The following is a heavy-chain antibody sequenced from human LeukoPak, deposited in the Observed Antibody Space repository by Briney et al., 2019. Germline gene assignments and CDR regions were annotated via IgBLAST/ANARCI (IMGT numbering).Heavy chain of an antibody. J-gene: IGHJ6*03. Sequence: GGSLRLSCAASGFTFISYWLTWVRQAPGKGLEWVANIKQDGSEKYVGSVKGRFTISRDNAKNSLYLQMNSLRAEDTAVYYCARVQRGYSYNPLGYYYYMDVWGKGTTVTVSS. CDR2: IKQDGSEK. D-gene: IGHD5-18*01. CDR3: ARVQRGYSYNPLGYYYYMDV. V-gene: IGHV3-7*01. CDR1: GFTFISYW.